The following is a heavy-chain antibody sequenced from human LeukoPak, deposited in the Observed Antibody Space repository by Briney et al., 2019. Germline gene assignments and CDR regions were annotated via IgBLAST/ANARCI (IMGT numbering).Heavy chain of an antibody. D-gene: IGHD3-22*01. J-gene: IGHJ3*02. CDR2: ISAYNGNT. CDR1: GYMFTSYG. Sequence: ASVKVSCKASGYMFTSYGLSWVRQAPGQGLEWMGWISAYNGNTRYAQKFQGRVTMTTDTSTRTAYMEMRSMRSDDTAVYYCARVEGNMIVVHDAFDIWGQGTMVTVSS. CDR3: ARVEGNMIVVHDAFDI. V-gene: IGHV1-18*01.